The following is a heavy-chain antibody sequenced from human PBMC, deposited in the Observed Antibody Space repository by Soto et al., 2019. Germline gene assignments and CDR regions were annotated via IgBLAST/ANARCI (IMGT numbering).Heavy chain of an antibody. CDR1: GYTFTSYG. J-gene: IGHJ5*02. CDR2: ISDYNGNK. D-gene: IGHD6-19*01. V-gene: IGHV1-18*01. CDR3: ARVPIAVADNWFDP. Sequence: ASVKVSCKASGYTFTSYGISWVLQPPGQGLEWMGWISDYNGNKNYAQKLQGRVTMTTDKSTSTAYMELRSLRSDDTAVYYCARVPIAVADNWFDPWGQGTLVTVSS.